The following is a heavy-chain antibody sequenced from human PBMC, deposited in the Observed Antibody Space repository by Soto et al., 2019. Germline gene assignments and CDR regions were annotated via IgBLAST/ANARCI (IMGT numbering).Heavy chain of an antibody. CDR3: ARALRGGSGTYHSFCLAY. Sequence: PGGSLRLSCAASGFSFSSYGMHWVRQAPGKGLEWVAVIWYDGSAEFYADSVKGRFTVSRDNSEDTLYLQMNSLRAEDTAVYYCARALRGGSGTYHSFCLAYWGQGTRVTVSS. J-gene: IGHJ4*02. V-gene: IGHV3-33*01. CDR1: GFSFSSYG. D-gene: IGHD3-10*01. CDR2: IWYDGSAE.